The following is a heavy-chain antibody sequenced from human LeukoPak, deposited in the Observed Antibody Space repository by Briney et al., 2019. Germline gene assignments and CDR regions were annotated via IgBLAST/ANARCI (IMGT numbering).Heavy chain of an antibody. V-gene: IGHV1-3*01. CDR3: ARDRGGYIFDY. CDR2: INAGNGNT. Sequence: ASVKVSCKASGGTFSCYAISWVRQAPGQGLEWMGWINAGNGNTKYSQKFQGRVTITRDTSASTAYMELSSLRSEDTVVYYCARDRGGYIFDYWGQGTLVTVSS. CDR1: GGTFSCYA. J-gene: IGHJ4*02. D-gene: IGHD3-22*01.